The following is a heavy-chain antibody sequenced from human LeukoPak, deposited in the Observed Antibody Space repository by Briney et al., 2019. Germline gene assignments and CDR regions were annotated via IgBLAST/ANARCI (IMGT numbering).Heavy chain of an antibody. CDR3: ATDIVVVPAAMGSYYYYGMDV. D-gene: IGHD2-2*01. J-gene: IGHJ6*02. Sequence: PSETLSLTCAVYGGSFSGYYWSWIRQPPGKGLEWIGEINHSGSTNYNPSLKSRVTISVDTSKKQFSLKLSSVTAADTAVYYCATDIVVVPAAMGSYYYYGMDVWGQGTTVTVSS. CDR1: GGSFSGYY. CDR2: INHSGST. V-gene: IGHV4-34*01.